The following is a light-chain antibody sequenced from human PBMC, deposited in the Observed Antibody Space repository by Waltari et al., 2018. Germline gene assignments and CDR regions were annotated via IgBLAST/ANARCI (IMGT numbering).Light chain of an antibody. J-gene: IGLJ2*01. CDR1: SSSLGDHNY. Sequence: QSALTQPRSVSGSPGQSVTISCTGTSSSLGDHNYVSWYQHHPGQAPKPTGYDVSRRPSGDPDRCYGSESGNTASLTISGLRAEGEADYYCCAYAGRQVQVGGGTKVTVL. CDR2: DVS. V-gene: IGLV2-11*01. CDR3: CAYAGRQVQ.